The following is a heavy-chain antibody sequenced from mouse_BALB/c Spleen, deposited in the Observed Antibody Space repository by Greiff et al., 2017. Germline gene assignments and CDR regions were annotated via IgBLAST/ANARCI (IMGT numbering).Heavy chain of an antibody. CDR3: TRNYGYAWFGY. CDR1: GYTFTSYW. V-gene: IGHV1-5*01. J-gene: IGHJ3*01. Sequence: EVQLQQSGTVLARPGASVKMSCKASGYTFTSYWMHWVKQRPGQGLEWIGAIYPGNSDTSYNQKFKGKAKLTAVTSTSTAYLELGSLTNEGSAVCYCTRNYGYAWFGYWGQGTLVTVSA. CDR2: IYPGNSDT. D-gene: IGHD1-2*01.